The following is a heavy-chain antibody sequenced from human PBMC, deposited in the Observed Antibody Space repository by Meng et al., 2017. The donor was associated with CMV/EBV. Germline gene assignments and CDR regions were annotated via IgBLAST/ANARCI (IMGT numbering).Heavy chain of an antibody. CDR3: AKYCSSGACLDY. Sequence: SCAASGFTFSDDWMHWVRQAPGKGLVWVSRIKYDGRSTTYADSVKGRFTISRDNAQNTVYLQMNSLRAEDTAVYYCAKYCSSGACLDYWGQGTLVTVSS. CDR2: IKYDGRST. J-gene: IGHJ4*02. D-gene: IGHD2-2*01. CDR1: GFTFSDDW. V-gene: IGHV3-74*03.